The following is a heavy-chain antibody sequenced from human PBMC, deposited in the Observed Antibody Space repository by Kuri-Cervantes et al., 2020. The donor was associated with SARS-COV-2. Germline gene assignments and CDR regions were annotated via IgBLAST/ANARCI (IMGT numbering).Heavy chain of an antibody. CDR1: GYTFTSYY. J-gene: IGHJ3*02. Sequence: ASVKVSCKASGYTFTSYYMHWVRQAPGQGLEWMGWINPNSGGTNYAQKFQGRVTMTRDTSISTAYMELSRLRSDDTAVYYCARDRTNWGSFRDAFDIWGQGTMVTVSS. CDR3: ARDRTNWGSFRDAFDI. V-gene: IGHV1-2*02. D-gene: IGHD7-27*01. CDR2: INPNSGGT.